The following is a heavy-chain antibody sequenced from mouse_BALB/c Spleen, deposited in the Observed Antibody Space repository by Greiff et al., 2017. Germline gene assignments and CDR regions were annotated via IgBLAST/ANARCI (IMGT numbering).Heavy chain of an antibody. V-gene: IGHV1-63*02. J-gene: IGHJ2*01. CDR1: GYTFTNYW. CDR3: ARLYYDYERYFDY. D-gene: IGHD2-4*01. Sequence: VQLQQSGAELVRPGTSVKISCKASGYTFTNYWLGWVKQRPGHGLEWIGDIYPGGGYTNYNEKFKGKATLTADTSSSTAYMQLSSLTSEDSAVYFCARLYYDYERYFDYWGQGTTLTVSS. CDR2: IYPGGGYT.